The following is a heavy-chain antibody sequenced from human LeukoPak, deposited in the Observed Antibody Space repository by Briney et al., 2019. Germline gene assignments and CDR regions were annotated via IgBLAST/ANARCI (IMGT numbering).Heavy chain of an antibody. D-gene: IGHD2-2*01. J-gene: IGHJ4*02. CDR1: GYSISSDYY. CDR3: ARDSRVYCSSPSCSIDY. Sequence: SETLSLTCAVSGYSISSDYYWGWIRQPPGKGLEWIGNIYHSGSTYCNPSLKSRVIISVDTSKNQFSLKLSSVTAADTAVYYCARDSRVYCSSPSCSIDYWGQGTLVTVSS. CDR2: IYHSGST. V-gene: IGHV4-38-2*02.